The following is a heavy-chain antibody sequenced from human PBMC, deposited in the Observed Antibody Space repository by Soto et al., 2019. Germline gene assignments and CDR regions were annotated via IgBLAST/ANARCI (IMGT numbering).Heavy chain of an antibody. D-gene: IGHD2-15*01. V-gene: IGHV1-69*13. CDR3: AREGRNGYCSGGSCYLSGYSYGLLGTFDY. CDR1: GGTFSSYA. CDR2: IIPIFGTA. J-gene: IGHJ4*02. Sequence: SVKVSCKASGGTFSSYAISWVRQAPGQGLEWMGGIIPIFGTANYAQKFQGRVTITADESTSTAYMELSSLRSEDTAVYYCAREGRNGYCSGGSCYLSGYSYGLLGTFDYWGQGTLVTVYS.